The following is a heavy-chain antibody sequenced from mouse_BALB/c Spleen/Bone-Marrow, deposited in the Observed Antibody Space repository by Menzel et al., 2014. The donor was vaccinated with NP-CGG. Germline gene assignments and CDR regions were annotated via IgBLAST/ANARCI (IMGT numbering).Heavy chain of an antibody. Sequence: VQLQQSGAELVRPGTSVKISCKASGYTFTNYWLGWVKPRPGHGLEWVGDVYPGGVYTNYNEKLKGKATLTADTSSNTAYMQLSSLTPDDSAVYFCAREGRTKEYYYAMDYWGQGTSVTVSS. V-gene: IGHV1-63*02. J-gene: IGHJ4*01. D-gene: IGHD2-14*01. CDR1: GYTFTNYW. CDR2: VYPGGVYT. CDR3: AREGRTKEYYYAMDY.